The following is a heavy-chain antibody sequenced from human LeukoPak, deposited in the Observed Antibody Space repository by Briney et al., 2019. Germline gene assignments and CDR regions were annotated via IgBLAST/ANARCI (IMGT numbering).Heavy chain of an antibody. J-gene: IGHJ3*02. CDR3: AKEYYYDSSGSYRAGDAFDI. Sequence: GGSLRLSCAASGFTFRSYGMHWVRQAPGKGLEWVTFILSDGSNKHYTDSVKGRFTISRDNSKNTLYLQMNSLRAEDTAIYYCAKEYYYDSSGSYRAGDAFDIWGQGTMVTVSS. V-gene: IGHV3-30*02. CDR2: ILSDGSNK. CDR1: GFTFRSYG. D-gene: IGHD3-22*01.